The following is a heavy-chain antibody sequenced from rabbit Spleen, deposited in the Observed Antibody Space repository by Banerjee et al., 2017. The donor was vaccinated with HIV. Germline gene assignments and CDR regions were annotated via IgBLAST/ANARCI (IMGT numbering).Heavy chain of an antibody. CDR3: ARDTGSGHYIDAYFDL. CDR1: GFSFSTSDY. CDR2: IAGSSSGFT. J-gene: IGHJ4*01. Sequence: QSLEESGGDLVKPGASLTLTCTASGFSFSTSDYICWVRQAPGKGLEWISCIAGSSSGFTYSATWAKGRFTCSKTSSTTVTLQMTSLTVADTATYFCARDTGSGHYIDAYFDLWGPGTLVTVS. V-gene: IGHV1S40*01. D-gene: IGHD1-1*01.